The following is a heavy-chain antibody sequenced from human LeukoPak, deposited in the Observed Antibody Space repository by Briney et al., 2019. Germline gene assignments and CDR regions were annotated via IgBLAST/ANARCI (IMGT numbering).Heavy chain of an antibody. CDR3: ARQPASSGSYSGFGY. V-gene: IGHV5-51*01. CDR2: IYPGDSDT. J-gene: IGHJ4*02. D-gene: IGHD3-10*01. CDR1: GYSFTSYW. Sequence: GESLKISCKGSGYSFTSYWIGWVRQMPGKGLEWMGIIYPGDSDTRYSPSFQGQVTISADKSISTAYLQWSSLKASDTAMYYCARQPASSGSYSGFGYWGQGTLVTVSS.